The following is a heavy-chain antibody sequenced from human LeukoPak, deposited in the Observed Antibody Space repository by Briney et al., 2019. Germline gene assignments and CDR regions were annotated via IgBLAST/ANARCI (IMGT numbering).Heavy chain of an antibody. Sequence: PSETLSLTCAVYGGSFSGYYWSWIRQPPGXGLEWIGEINHRGSTNYNPSLKSRVTISVDTSKNQFSLKLSSVTAADTAVYYCARAVEMATKYYFDYWGQGTLVTVSS. D-gene: IGHD5-24*01. CDR1: GGSFSGYY. J-gene: IGHJ4*02. CDR3: ARAVEMATKYYFDY. CDR2: INHRGST. V-gene: IGHV4-34*01.